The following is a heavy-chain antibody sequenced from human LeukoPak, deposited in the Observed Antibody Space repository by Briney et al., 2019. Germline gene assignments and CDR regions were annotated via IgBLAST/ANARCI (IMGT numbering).Heavy chain of an antibody. CDR1: GFIFRNYW. V-gene: IGHV3-7*01. Sequence: PGGSLRLSCATSGFIFRNYWMMWLRQAPGKGLEWVANIKEDGTAKNYVGSVKGRFTISGDNAKSSLFLQMNSLRVEDTAVYYCRVWIGETTSDHWGQGTLVTVSS. D-gene: IGHD3-10*01. CDR2: IKEDGTAK. CDR3: RVWIGETTSDH. J-gene: IGHJ4*02.